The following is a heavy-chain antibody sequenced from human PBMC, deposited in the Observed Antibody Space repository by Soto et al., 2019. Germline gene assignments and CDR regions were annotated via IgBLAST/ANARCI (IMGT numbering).Heavy chain of an antibody. Sequence: GGSLRLSCAASGFIFSRYSMNWVRQAPGKGLEWVSSIGTSGSYIYDTDSVKGRFTISRDNTKGSLYLQMNSLRAKDTAIYYCARGSAFIGLDYWGQGTPVTVSS. CDR3: ARGSAFIGLDY. CDR2: IGTSGSYI. J-gene: IGHJ4*02. V-gene: IGHV3-21*01. D-gene: IGHD1-26*01. CDR1: GFIFSRYS.